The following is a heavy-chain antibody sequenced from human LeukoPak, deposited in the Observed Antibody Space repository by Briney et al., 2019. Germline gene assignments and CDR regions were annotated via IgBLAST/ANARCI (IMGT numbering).Heavy chain of an antibody. Sequence: PGGSLRLSCAASGFTFSDYDMHWVRQATGKGLGWVSAIGTAGDTYYTGSVKGRFTISRENAKNSLYLQMSSLRAGDTAVYYCARVAKERVGGVYYFDYWGQGTLVTVSS. D-gene: IGHD1-1*01. CDR1: GFTFSDYD. J-gene: IGHJ4*02. CDR3: ARVAKERVGGVYYFDY. V-gene: IGHV3-13*01. CDR2: IGTAGDT.